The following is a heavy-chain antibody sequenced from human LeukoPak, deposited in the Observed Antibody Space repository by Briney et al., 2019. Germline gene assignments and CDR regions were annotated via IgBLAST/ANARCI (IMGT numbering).Heavy chain of an antibody. CDR3: ARSLTYYDILTGPDY. CDR1: GFTFSSYA. J-gene: IGHJ4*02. V-gene: IGHV3-30*04. CDR2: ISYDGSDK. D-gene: IGHD3-9*01. Sequence: GGSLRLSCAASGFTFSSYAMHWVRQAPGKGLEWVAVISYDGSDKYYADSVKGRFTISRDNSKTTLYLQMNSLRAEDTAVYFCARSLTYYDILTGPDYWGQGTLVTVSS.